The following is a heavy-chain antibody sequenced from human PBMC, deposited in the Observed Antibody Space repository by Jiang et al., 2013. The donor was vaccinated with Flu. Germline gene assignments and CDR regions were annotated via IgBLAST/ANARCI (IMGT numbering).Heavy chain of an antibody. CDR3: ARVRWAWGGFYYYYGMDV. CDR1: GGSISSYY. V-gene: IGHV4-59*01. CDR2: IYYSGST. J-gene: IGHJ6*02. D-gene: IGHD3-10*01. Sequence: GLVKPSETLSLTCTVSGGSISSYYWSWIRQPPGKGLEWIGYIYYSGSTNYNPSLKSRVTISVDTSKNQFSLTLSSVTAADTAVYYCARVRWAWGGFYYYYGMDVWGQGTTVTVSS.